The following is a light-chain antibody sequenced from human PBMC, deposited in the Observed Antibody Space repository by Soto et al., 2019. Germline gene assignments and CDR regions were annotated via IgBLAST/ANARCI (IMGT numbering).Light chain of an antibody. Sequence: QSVLTQPASVSGSPGQSITISCTGTSSDIGGYNYVAWYQQHPGKAPKLIIYDVINRPSGVSNRFSGSKSGNTASLTISGLQAEDEADYYCSSYTSSTAYVFGTGTKVTVL. CDR1: SSDIGGYNY. V-gene: IGLV2-14*03. CDR2: DVI. CDR3: SSYTSSTAYV. J-gene: IGLJ1*01.